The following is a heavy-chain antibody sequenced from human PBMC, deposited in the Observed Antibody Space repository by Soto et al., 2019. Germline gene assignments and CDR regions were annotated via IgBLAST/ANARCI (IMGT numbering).Heavy chain of an antibody. CDR1: GGSISSGGYS. CDR2: IYHSGST. D-gene: IGHD4-4*01. Sequence: SETLSLTCAVSGGSISSGGYSWSWIRQPPGKGLEWIGYIYHSGSTYYNPSPKSRVTISVDRSKNQFSLKLSSVTAADTAVYYCARVTDSNYYYYGMDVWGQGTTVTVSS. V-gene: IGHV4-30-2*01. CDR3: ARVTDSNYYYYGMDV. J-gene: IGHJ6*02.